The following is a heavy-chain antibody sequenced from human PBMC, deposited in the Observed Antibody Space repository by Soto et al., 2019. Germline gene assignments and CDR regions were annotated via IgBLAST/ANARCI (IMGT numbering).Heavy chain of an antibody. CDR1: DDSISSYY. CDR2: IHYNGKS. D-gene: IGHD2-2*01. CDR3: ARYYCTSTTCYYFDY. Sequence: SDTLSVTGTFSDDSISSYYLSWIRQPPGKGLEWMGYIHYNGKSSYNPSLKSRVTMSVDTSKNQFSLKLNSVTAADTAVYYCARYYCTSTTCYYFDYWGQGTLVNVSS. J-gene: IGHJ4*02. V-gene: IGHV4-59*01.